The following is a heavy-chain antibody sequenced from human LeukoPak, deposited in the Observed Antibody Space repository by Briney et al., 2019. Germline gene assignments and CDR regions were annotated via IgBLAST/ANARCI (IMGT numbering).Heavy chain of an antibody. CDR2: MNPNSGNT. V-gene: IGHV1-8*02. Sequence: ASVKVSCKASGGTFSSYAISWVRQAPGQGLEWMGWMNPNSGNTGYAQKFQGRVTMTRNTSISTAYMELSSLRSEDTAVYYCARVGSGWYFWSYFDYWGQGTLVTVSS. D-gene: IGHD6-19*01. J-gene: IGHJ4*02. CDR1: GGTFSSYA. CDR3: ARVGSGWYFWSYFDY.